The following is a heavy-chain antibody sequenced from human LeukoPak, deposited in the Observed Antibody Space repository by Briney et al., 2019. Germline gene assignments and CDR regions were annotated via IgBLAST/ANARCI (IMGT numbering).Heavy chain of an antibody. CDR3: ARSSYYDFWSGYPSGGSAYFDY. Sequence: SETLSLTCTVSGGSISSYYWSWIRQPPGKGPEWIGYIYYSGSTNYNPSLKSRVTISVDTSKNQFSLKLSSVTAADTAVYYCARSSYYDFWSGYPSGGSAYFDYWGQGTLVTVSS. V-gene: IGHV4-59*08. CDR1: GGSISSYY. D-gene: IGHD3-3*01. CDR2: IYYSGST. J-gene: IGHJ4*02.